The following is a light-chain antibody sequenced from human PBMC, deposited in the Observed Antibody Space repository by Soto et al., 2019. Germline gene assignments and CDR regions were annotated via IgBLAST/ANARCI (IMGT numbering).Light chain of an antibody. J-gene: IGLJ2*01. CDR3: ATWDRSLSVVV. Sequence: QSVLTQPPSVSAAPGQKVTISCSGSSSNIGNNYVFWYQQLPGTAPKLLIYDNDKRPSGIPDRFSGSKSGTSATLGITGLQTGDEADYYCATWDRSLSVVVFCGGTKLTVL. CDR2: DND. V-gene: IGLV1-51*01. CDR1: SSNIGNNY.